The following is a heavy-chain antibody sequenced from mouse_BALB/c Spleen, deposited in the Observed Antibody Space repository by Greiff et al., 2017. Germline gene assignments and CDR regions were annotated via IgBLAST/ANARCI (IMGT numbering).Heavy chain of an antibody. D-gene: IGHD1-1*01. CDR2: INPGSGGT. CDR3: AVITTVVADYAMDY. J-gene: IGHJ4*01. V-gene: IGHV1-54*01. Sequence: VQLQQSGAELVRPGTSVKVSCKASGYAFTNYLIEWVKQRPGQGLEWIGVINPGSGGTNYNEKFKGKATLTADKSSSTAYMQLSSLTSDDSAVYFCAVITTVVADYAMDYWGQGTSVTVSS. CDR1: GYAFTNYL.